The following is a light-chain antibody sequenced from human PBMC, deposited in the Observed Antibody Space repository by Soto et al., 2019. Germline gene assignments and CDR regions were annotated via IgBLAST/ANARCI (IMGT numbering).Light chain of an antibody. V-gene: IGKV3-11*01. J-gene: IGKJ4*01. Sequence: EIVLTQSPATLALSPGERATLSCRASQSVSSYLAWYQQKPGQAPRLLIYDAYNRATRIPARFSGSGFGTDFNLSISILELEFFAVYYCERRSNWRDLTFGGGFKV. CDR2: DAY. CDR3: ERRSNWRDLT. CDR1: QSVSSY.